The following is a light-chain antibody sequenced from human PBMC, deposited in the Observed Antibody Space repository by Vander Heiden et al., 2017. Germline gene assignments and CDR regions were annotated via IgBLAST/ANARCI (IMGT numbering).Light chain of an antibody. J-gene: IGLJ3*02. Sequence: SYELTQPTSVSVSPGQTARITCSGDALPKQYAYWYQQKPGQAPVLVIYKDTERPSGIPERFSGSSSGTTVTLTISGVQSEDEADYYCQSADSSGARGVFGGGTKLTVL. V-gene: IGLV3-25*03. CDR3: QSADSSGARGV. CDR1: ALPKQY. CDR2: KDT.